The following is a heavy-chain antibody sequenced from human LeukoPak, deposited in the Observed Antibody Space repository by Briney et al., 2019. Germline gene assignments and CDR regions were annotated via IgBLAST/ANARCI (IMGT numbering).Heavy chain of an antibody. V-gene: IGHV3-23*01. Sequence: GGSLRLSCAASGFTFSKFPMGWVRQAPGRGLEWVSAISASGDVTFYADSLRGRFTISRDNSKNTLYLQMNSLRAEDTAVYYCAKGRAFMTTVVTHWGQGTLVTVSS. D-gene: IGHD4-23*01. J-gene: IGHJ4*02. CDR2: ISASGDVT. CDR1: GFTFSKFP. CDR3: AKGRAFMTTVVTH.